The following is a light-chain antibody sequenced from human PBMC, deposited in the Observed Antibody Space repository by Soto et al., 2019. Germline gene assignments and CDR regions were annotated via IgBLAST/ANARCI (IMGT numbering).Light chain of an antibody. CDR2: GAS. V-gene: IGKV3-20*01. Sequence: ETVLTQSPGTLSLSPGERATLSCRASQSVTSNYLAWYQQKSGQAPRLLIYGASNRATGIPDRFRGSGSGTDFTLTISRLEPEDFAVYYCQQHGSSPPSWTFGQGTKVEIK. CDR3: QQHGSSPPSWT. J-gene: IGKJ1*01. CDR1: QSVTSNY.